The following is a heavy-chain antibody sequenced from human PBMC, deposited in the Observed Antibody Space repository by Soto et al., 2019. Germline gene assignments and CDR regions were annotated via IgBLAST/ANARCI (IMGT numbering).Heavy chain of an antibody. CDR3: ARTRGGYNSAFDP. D-gene: IGHD5-12*01. CDR2: IFYSGTT. CDR1: GGSISSGIYY. J-gene: IGHJ5*02. Sequence: QVQLQESGPGLVKPSQTLSLTCIVSGGSISSGIYYWSWIRQPPGKGQEWIGYIFYSGTTYYNPSLKSRVTISVDTSRNQFSPKLSSVTAADTAMYYCARTRGGYNSAFDPWGQGTLVTVSS. V-gene: IGHV4-30-4*01.